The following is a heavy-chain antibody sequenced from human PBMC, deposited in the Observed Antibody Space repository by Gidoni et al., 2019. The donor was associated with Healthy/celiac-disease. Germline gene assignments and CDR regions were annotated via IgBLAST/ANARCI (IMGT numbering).Heavy chain of an antibody. D-gene: IGHD6-6*01. CDR1: GFPVSSNY. CDR3: ATGAHSIAARPAHY. Sequence: ELQLVESGGGLIQPGVSLRLSCAASGFPVSSNYMSWVRQAPGKGLEWVSVIDSGGSTYYADSGKGRFTISRDNSKNTLDLQMNSLRAEDTAVYYCATGAHSIAARPAHYWGQGTLVTVSS. CDR2: IDSGGST. V-gene: IGHV3-53*01. J-gene: IGHJ4*02.